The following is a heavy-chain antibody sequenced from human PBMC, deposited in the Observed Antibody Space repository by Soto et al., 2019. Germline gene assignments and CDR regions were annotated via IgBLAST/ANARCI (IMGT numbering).Heavy chain of an antibody. V-gene: IGHV1-69*13. CDR2: IIPIFGTA. CDR3: ARGVHYDTSGYYYLY. CDR1: GGTFSSYA. Sequence: SVKVSCKASGGTFSSYAIDWVRQAPGQGFEWMGGIIPIFGTANYAQKFQGRITITADESTSTAYMELRSLRSEDTAMYYCARGVHYDTSGYYYLYWGQGTLVTVSS. D-gene: IGHD3-22*01. J-gene: IGHJ4*02.